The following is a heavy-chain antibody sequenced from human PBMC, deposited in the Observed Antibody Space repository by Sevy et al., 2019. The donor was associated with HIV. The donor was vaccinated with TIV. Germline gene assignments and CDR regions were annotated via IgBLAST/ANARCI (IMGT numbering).Heavy chain of an antibody. D-gene: IGHD2-21*01. Sequence: GESLKISCAASGLIFSDYYMGWVRQAPGKGLEWVADISSGNTYTNYADSVKGRFTISRDNAKKSLYLKMNTLRAEDTAVYYCARLRVIASAPYYFDYWGQGALVTVSS. J-gene: IGHJ4*02. CDR3: ARLRVIASAPYYFDY. CDR1: GLIFSDYY. CDR2: ISSGNTYT. V-gene: IGHV3-11*06.